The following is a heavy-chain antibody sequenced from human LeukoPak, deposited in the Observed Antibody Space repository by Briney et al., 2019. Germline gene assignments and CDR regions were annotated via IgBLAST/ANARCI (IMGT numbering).Heavy chain of an antibody. V-gene: IGHV3-48*03. D-gene: IGHD3-10*01. CDR2: ISSSVSSI. J-gene: IGHJ4*02. Sequence: GGSLRLSCAASGFTFSSFQMNWVRQAPGKGLEWVSHISSSVSSIYYADSVKGRFTISRDNAKNSLYLQMNSLRAEDTAVYYCARGYYGSDYYFDYWGQGTLVTVSS. CDR1: GFTFSSFQ. CDR3: ARGYYGSDYYFDY.